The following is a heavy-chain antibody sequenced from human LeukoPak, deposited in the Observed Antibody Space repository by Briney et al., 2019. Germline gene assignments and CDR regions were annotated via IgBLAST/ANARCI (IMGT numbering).Heavy chain of an antibody. D-gene: IGHD5-12*01. CDR2: INWNGNSI. CDR3: ARQTRWLRQIDY. V-gene: IGHV3-20*04. J-gene: IGHJ4*02. CDR1: GFTFDDYG. Sequence: GGSPRLSCAASGFTFDDYGMSWVRQAPGKGLEWVSGINWNGNSIGYADSVKGRFTISRDNAKNSLHLQMNSLRAEDTAFYYCARQTRWLRQIDYWGQGTLVTVSS.